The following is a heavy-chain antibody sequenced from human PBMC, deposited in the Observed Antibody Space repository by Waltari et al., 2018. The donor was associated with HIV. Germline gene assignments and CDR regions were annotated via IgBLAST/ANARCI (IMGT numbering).Heavy chain of an antibody. CDR3: ARDPEMATKWGY. J-gene: IGHJ4*02. CDR2: IYSGGST. Sequence: EVQLVESGGGLIQPGGSLRLSWAASGFTVSSHYLGWVRQAPGKGLELVSVIYSGGSTYYADSVKGRFTISRDNSKNTLYLQMNSLRAEDTAVYYCARDPEMATKWGYWGQGTLVTVSS. D-gene: IGHD5-12*01. V-gene: IGHV3-53*01. CDR1: GFTVSSHY.